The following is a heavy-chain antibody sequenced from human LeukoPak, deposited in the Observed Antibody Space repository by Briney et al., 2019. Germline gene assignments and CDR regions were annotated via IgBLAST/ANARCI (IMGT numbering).Heavy chain of an antibody. CDR2: ISGSGSHT. Sequence: GGSLKLSCAASGFSFSGYAMGWVRQAPGKGLEWVSSISGSGSHTYHADSVKGRFTISRDNSKNTLYLQMNSLRAEDTAVYYCAKDISGYYRPFDYWGQGTLVTVSS. CDR3: AKDISGYYRPFDY. V-gene: IGHV3-23*01. D-gene: IGHD3-22*01. CDR1: GFSFSGYA. J-gene: IGHJ4*02.